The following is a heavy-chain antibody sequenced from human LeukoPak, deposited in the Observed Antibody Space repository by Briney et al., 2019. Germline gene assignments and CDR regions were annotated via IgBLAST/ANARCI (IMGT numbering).Heavy chain of an antibody. CDR1: GFTFGDHA. CDR2: IRSKAYGGTT. J-gene: IGHJ6*02. CDR3: TRGPIQLWPYYGMDV. V-gene: IGHV3-49*04. D-gene: IGHD5-18*01. Sequence: GRSLRLSCTASGFTFGDHAMSWVRQAPGKGLEWVGFIRSKAYGGTTEYAASVQGRFTISRDDSKSIAYLLMNSLKTEDTAVYYCTRGPIQLWPYYGMDVWGQGTTVIVSS.